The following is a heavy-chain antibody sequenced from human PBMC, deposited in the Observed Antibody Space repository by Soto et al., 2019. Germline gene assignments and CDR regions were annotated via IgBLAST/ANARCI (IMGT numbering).Heavy chain of an antibody. J-gene: IGHJ4*02. CDR1: GDTFTTYD. Sequence: ASVKVSCKASGDTFTTYDINWVRQATGHGLEWMGWINPNSGNIGYAQKFQGRVTMTRDTAIRTAYMEVSSLRSDDTAVYYCARGRASGSYYLLDYCGQGPFVTVYS. D-gene: IGHD3-10*01. CDR2: INPNSGNI. V-gene: IGHV1-8*01. CDR3: ARGRASGSYYLLDY.